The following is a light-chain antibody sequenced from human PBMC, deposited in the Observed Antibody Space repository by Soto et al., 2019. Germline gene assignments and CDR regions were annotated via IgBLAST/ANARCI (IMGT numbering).Light chain of an antibody. CDR1: QGISNF. Sequence: DIQMTQSPSSLSASVGDRVTITCRASQGISNFLAWYQQKPGKVPKLLISAASTLQSGVPSRFSGSGSGTDFTLTITSLHPEDVATYFCQTYSSVITFGQGTRLEI. V-gene: IGKV1-27*01. CDR2: AAS. J-gene: IGKJ5*01. CDR3: QTYSSVIT.